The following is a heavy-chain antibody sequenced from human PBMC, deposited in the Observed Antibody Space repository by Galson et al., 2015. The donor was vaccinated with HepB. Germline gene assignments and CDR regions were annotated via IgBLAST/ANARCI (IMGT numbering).Heavy chain of an antibody. V-gene: IGHV4-31*03. CDR2: ICYNGRT. J-gene: IGHJ6*02. CDR3: ARVRRDVGADKDHYRMDV. Sequence: LSLTCTVSGGPISRGNNYWSWIRQHPGKGLEWIASICYNGRTYRSPSLKSRLNISLDMSQNQFSLTLTSVTAADTALYYCARVRRDVGADKDHYRMDVWGQGTTVTVSS. D-gene: IGHD5-24*01. CDR1: GGPISRGNNY.